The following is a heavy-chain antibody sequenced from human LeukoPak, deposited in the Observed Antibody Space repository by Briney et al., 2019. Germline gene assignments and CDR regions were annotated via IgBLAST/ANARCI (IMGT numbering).Heavy chain of an antibody. Sequence: GGSLRLSCAASGFAFTTYAMSWVRQAPGKGLEWVSVISSSGDSTYYADSVKGRFTVSRDNPKNTLYLQMNSLRAEDTAVYYCAKLTGRNNFDYWGQGTLVTVSS. J-gene: IGHJ4*02. CDR3: AKLTGRNNFDY. CDR1: GFAFTTYA. V-gene: IGHV3-23*01. CDR2: ISSSGDST.